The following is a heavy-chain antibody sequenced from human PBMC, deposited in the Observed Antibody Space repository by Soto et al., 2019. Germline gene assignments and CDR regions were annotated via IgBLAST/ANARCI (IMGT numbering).Heavy chain of an antibody. CDR3: ARERGTTVTTFLGMDV. CDR2: IYYSGST. Sequence: PSETLSLTCTVSGGSISSGGYYWSWIRQHPGKGLEWIGYIYYSGSTYYNPSLKSRVTISVDTSKNQFPLKLSSVTAADTAVYYCARERGTTVTTFLGMDVWAQGTTVTVSS. V-gene: IGHV4-31*03. D-gene: IGHD4-17*01. CDR1: GGSISSGGYY. J-gene: IGHJ6*02.